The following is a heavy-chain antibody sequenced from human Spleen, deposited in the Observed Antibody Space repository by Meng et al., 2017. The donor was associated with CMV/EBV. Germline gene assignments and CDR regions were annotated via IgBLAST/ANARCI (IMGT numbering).Heavy chain of an antibody. CDR1: GFTFSSYE. V-gene: IGHV3-48*03. CDR3: ARGGSTSLRFLNWFDP. D-gene: IGHD2-2*01. J-gene: IGHJ5*02. Sequence: GGSLRLSCAASGFTFSSYEMNWVRQAPGRGLEWVSYISSSGSTIYYADSVKGRFTISRDNAKNSLYLQMNSLRAEDTAVYYCARGGSTSLRFLNWFDPWGQGTLVTVSS. CDR2: ISSSGSTI.